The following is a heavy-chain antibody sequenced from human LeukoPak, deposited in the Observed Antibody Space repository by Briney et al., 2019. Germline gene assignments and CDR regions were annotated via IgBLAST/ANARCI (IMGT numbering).Heavy chain of an antibody. Sequence: SETLSLTCTVSGGSISSYYWSWIRQPPGKGLEWIGYIYYSGSTNYNPSLKSRVTISVDTSKNQFSLKLSSVTAADTAVYYCAARQLYCSSTSCYFDPWGQGTLVTVSS. CDR3: AARQLYCSSTSCYFDP. J-gene: IGHJ5*02. V-gene: IGHV4-59*01. D-gene: IGHD2-2*01. CDR2: IYYSGST. CDR1: GGSISSYY.